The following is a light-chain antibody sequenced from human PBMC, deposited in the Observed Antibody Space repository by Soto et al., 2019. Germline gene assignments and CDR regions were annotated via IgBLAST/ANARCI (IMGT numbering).Light chain of an antibody. V-gene: IGKV3-20*01. CDR2: DAS. CDR1: QSVASNY. CDR3: HQYDTLPLT. Sequence: EIVLAQYSRTPTLSHGGRGTPSCRASQSVASNYLGWYQQKPGQAPRVLIFDASIRATGIPDRFSGSGSGTDFTLTISRLEPEDFAVYYCHQYDTLPLTFGGGAKVDIK. J-gene: IGKJ4*01.